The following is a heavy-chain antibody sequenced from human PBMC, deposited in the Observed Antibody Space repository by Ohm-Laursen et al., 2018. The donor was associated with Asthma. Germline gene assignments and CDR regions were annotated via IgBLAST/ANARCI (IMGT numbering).Heavy chain of an antibody. CDR1: GFTFSSYG. CDR3: AKDFGVVNDAFDI. CDR2: ISYDGSNK. Sequence: SLRLSCAASGFTFSSYGMHWVRQAPGKGLEWVAVISYDGSNKYYADSVKGRFTISRDNSKNTLYLQMNSLRAEDTAVYYCAKDFGVVNDAFDIWGQGTMVTVSS. J-gene: IGHJ3*02. V-gene: IGHV3-30*18. D-gene: IGHD3-3*01.